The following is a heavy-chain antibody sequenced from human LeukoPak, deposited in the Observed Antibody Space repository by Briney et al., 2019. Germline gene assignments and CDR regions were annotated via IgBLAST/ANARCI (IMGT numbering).Heavy chain of an antibody. V-gene: IGHV4-28*05. J-gene: IGHJ5*02. D-gene: IGHD1-14*01. CDR1: GYSISSSNW. Sequence: PSDTLSLTCAVPGYSISSSNWWGWIRQPPGKGLEWIGYIYHDGSIYYNPSLRGRLAMSVDTSKNQFSLRLNSVTAVDTAVYFCARKPDSKNWFDPWGQGTLVIVSS. CDR2: IYHDGSI. CDR3: ARKPDSKNWFDP.